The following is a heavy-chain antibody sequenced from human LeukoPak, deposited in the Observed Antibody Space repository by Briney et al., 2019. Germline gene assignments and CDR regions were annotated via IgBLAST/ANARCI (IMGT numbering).Heavy chain of an antibody. CDR2: MSYSGRT. CDR1: GGSVSSYY. J-gene: IGHJ5*02. Sequence: SETLSLTCTVSGGSVSSYYWSWTRQTPEKGLEWIGYMSYSGRTDYGPSLKSRVTMSVDTSKNQFSLKMSYVTAADTAVYYCARADSSGWYFSGWFDPWGQGTLVTVSS. V-gene: IGHV4-59*02. D-gene: IGHD6-19*01. CDR3: ARADSSGWYFSGWFDP.